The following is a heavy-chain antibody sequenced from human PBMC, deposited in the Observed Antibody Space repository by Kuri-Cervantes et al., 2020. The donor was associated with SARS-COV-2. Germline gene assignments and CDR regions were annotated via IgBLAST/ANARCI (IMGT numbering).Heavy chain of an antibody. CDR2: IYYSGST. J-gene: IGHJ6*03. V-gene: IGHV4-59*12. CDR1: GGPISSYY. D-gene: IGHD6-19*01. Sequence: SETLSLTCTVSGGPISSYYGNWIRQPPGKGLEWIGYIYYSGSTNYNPSLKSRVTISVDTSKNQFSLKLSSVTAADTAVYYCARSGWYSRGVTYYHLDVWGKGTTVTVSS. CDR3: ARSGWYSRGVTYYHLDV.